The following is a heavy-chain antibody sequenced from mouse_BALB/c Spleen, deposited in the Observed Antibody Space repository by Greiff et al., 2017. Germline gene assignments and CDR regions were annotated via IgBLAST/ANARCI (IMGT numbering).Heavy chain of an antibody. J-gene: IGHJ4*01. CDR2: IRNKANGYTT. CDR1: GFTFTDYY. D-gene: IGHD3-2*01. Sequence: EVQGVESGGGLVQPGGSLRLSCATSGFTFTDYYMSWVRQPPGKALEWLGFIRNKANGYTTEYSASVKGRFTISRDNSQSILYLQMNTLRAEDSATYYCARVDSSGYYYAMDYWGQGTSVTVSS. CDR3: ARVDSSGYYYAMDY. V-gene: IGHV7-3*02.